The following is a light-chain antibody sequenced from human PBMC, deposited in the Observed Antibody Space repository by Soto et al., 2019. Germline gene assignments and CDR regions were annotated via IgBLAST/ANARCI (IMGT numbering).Light chain of an antibody. V-gene: IGKV3-15*01. J-gene: IGKJ1*01. Sequence: EMVMTQSPATLSASRGGRVSITCRASQSVSILLAWYQQKPGQAPRLLIHGATTITRGIPARFSGSGSGTEFTLTISSLQSEDFAVYYCQQYNNSPRTFGQGTKVDIK. CDR2: GAT. CDR3: QQYNNSPRT. CDR1: QSVSIL.